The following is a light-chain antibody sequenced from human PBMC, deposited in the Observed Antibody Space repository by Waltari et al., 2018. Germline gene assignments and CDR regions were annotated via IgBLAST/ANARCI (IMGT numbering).Light chain of an antibody. Sequence: QSVLTQPPSASGTPGQRVTISCSGSSPNIGTNYIYWYQQLPGTAPKLLIFRNDQRPSGFPDRFSASKSGTSASLAISGLRSEDEADYYCASWGDGLSGPSVVFGGGTKLTVL. J-gene: IGLJ2*01. CDR3: ASWGDGLSGPSVV. CDR2: RND. V-gene: IGLV1-47*01. CDR1: SPNIGTNY.